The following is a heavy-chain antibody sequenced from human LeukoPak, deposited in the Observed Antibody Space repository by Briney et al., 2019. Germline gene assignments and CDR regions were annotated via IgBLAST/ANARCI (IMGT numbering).Heavy chain of an antibody. J-gene: IGHJ3*01. CDR2: ITSSGSSM. CDR3: TRDIDDVLTGDDAFDV. V-gene: IGHV3-21*03. Sequence: GGSLRLSCAGSGFTFSGYSLNWVRQAPGKGLEWVSSITSSGSSMYYADSVKGRFTISRDNAESSVYLQMNSLSVDDTGLYYCTRDIDDVLTGDDAFDVWGQGTVVTVSS. CDR1: GFTFSGYS. D-gene: IGHD3-9*01.